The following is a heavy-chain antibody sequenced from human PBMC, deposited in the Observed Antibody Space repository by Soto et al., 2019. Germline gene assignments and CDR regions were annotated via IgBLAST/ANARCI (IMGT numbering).Heavy chain of an antibody. CDR2: ISGSGGST. D-gene: IGHD2-21*02. CDR1: GFTFSSYA. Sequence: EVQLLESGGGLVQPGGSLRLSCAASGFTFSSYAMSWVRQAPGKGLEWVSAISGSGGSTYYADSVKGRFTISRDNSKNTLYLQMHSLRAEDTAVYYCAKDGLRVGGGDSEPHWGQGTLVTVSS. J-gene: IGHJ4*02. V-gene: IGHV3-23*01. CDR3: AKDGLRVGGGDSEPH.